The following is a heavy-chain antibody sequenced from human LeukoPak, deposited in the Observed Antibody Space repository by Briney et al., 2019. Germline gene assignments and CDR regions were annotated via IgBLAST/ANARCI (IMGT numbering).Heavy chain of an antibody. CDR3: AKRRDGAFDY. CDR2: IRYDGSNK. J-gene: IGHJ4*02. CDR1: GFTFSSYW. V-gene: IGHV3-30*02. Sequence: GGSLRLSCAASGFTFSSYWMNWVRQAPGKGLEWVAFIRYDGSNKYYADSVKGRFTISRDNSKNTLYLQMNSLRAEDTAVYYCAKRRDGAFDYWGQGTLVTVSS. D-gene: IGHD5-24*01.